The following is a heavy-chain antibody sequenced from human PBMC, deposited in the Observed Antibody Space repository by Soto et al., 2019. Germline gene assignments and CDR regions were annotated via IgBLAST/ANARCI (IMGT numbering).Heavy chain of an antibody. J-gene: IGHJ4*02. Sequence: EVQLVESGGGLVKPGGSLRLSCVASGFTFSRYSINWFRQAPGKGLEWVSSISSGGNTKSYANSVKGRFTISRDNSENTVYLQMNSLRVEDTAVYYCATEMGATQGPFDNWGQGTLVTVSS. V-gene: IGHV3-21*04. CDR1: GFTFSRYS. D-gene: IGHD1-26*01. CDR2: ISSGGNTK. CDR3: ATEMGATQGPFDN.